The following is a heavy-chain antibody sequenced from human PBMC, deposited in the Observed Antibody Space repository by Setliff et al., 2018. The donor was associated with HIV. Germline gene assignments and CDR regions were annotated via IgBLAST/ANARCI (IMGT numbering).Heavy chain of an antibody. CDR3: AREALPTSDYHTFDS. CDR2: ISGYNGDT. J-gene: IGHJ4*02. V-gene: IGHV1-18*01. Sequence: ASVKVSCKASGYTFTNYGISWVRQAPGQGLEWMGWISGYNGDTNYAQKVQGRVTMTIDTPTTTAYMELRRLRSDDTAVYYCAREALPTSDYHTFDSWGQGNLVTVSS. D-gene: IGHD3-16*01. CDR1: GYTFTNYG.